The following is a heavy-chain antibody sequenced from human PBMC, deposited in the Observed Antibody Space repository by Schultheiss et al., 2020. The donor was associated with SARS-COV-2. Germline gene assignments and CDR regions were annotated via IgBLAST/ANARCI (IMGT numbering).Heavy chain of an antibody. CDR2: IRSKANSYAT. D-gene: IGHD2-2*01. CDR1: GFTFSGSA. J-gene: IGHJ4*02. CDR3: TPIVVVPAAMTGHVGY. Sequence: GGSLRLSCAASGFTFSGSAMHWVRQASGKGLEWVGRIRSKANSYATAYAASVKGRFTISRDDSKNTAYLQMNSLKTEDTALYYCTPIVVVPAAMTGHVGYWGQGTLVTVSS. V-gene: IGHV3-73*01.